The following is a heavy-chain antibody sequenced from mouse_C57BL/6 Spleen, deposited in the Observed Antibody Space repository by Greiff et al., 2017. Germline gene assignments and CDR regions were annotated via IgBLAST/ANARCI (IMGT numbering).Heavy chain of an antibody. CDR2: IYPGSGNT. CDR1: GYTFTDYY. J-gene: IGHJ1*03. CDR3: ARGEAGDWYFDV. D-gene: IGHD3-2*02. Sequence: QVQLQQSGAELVRPGASVKLSCKASGYTFTDYYINWVKQRPGQGLEWIARIYPGSGNTYYNEKFKGKATLTAEKSSSTAYMQLSSLTSEDSAVYFCARGEAGDWYFDVWGTGTTVTVSS. V-gene: IGHV1-76*01.